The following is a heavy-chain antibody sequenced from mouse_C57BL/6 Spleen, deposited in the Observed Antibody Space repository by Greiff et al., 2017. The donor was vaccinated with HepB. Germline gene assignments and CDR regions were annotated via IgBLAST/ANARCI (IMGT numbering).Heavy chain of an antibody. Sequence: QVQLQQPGAELVKPGASVKLSCKASGYTFTSYWMHWVKQRPGRGLEWIGRIDPNSGGTKYNEKFKSKATLTVDKPSSTAYMHLSSLTSEDSAVYYCARSYYGSSYYDYYAMDYWGQGTSVTVSS. V-gene: IGHV1-72*01. CDR3: ARSYYGSSYYDYYAMDY. J-gene: IGHJ4*01. CDR2: IDPNSGGT. CDR1: GYTFTSYW. D-gene: IGHD1-1*01.